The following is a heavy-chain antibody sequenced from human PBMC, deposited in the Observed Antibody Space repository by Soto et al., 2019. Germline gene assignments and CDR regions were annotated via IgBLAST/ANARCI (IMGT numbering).Heavy chain of an antibody. CDR1: GGTFSSYA. CDR3: ARGPSCGRGWDYYYGMDV. J-gene: IGHJ6*02. V-gene: IGHV1-69*06. CDR2: IIPIFGTA. Sequence: QVQLVQSGAEVKKPGSSVKVSCKASGGTFSSYAISWVRQAPGQGLEWMGGIIPIFGTANYAQKFQGRVTITADTSTSSAYMELSSLRSEDTAVYYCARGPSCGRGWDYYYGMDVWGQGTTVTVSS. D-gene: IGHD2-15*01.